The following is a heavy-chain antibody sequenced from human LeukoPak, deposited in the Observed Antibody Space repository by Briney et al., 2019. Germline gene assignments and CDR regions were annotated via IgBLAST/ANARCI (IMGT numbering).Heavy chain of an antibody. V-gene: IGHV3-11*01. D-gene: IGHD3-10*01. Sequence: GGSLRLSCAASGFTFSDYYMSWIRQAPGKGLEGGSYISSSGSTIYYADSVKGRFTISRDNAKNSLCLQMNSLRAEDTAVYYCASNYGSGKGAFDIWGQGTMVTVSS. CDR3: ASNYGSGKGAFDI. CDR1: GFTFSDYY. J-gene: IGHJ3*02. CDR2: ISSSGSTI.